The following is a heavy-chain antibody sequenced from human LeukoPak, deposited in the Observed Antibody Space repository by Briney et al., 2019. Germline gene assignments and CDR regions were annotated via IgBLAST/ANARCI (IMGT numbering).Heavy chain of an antibody. J-gene: IGHJ4*02. CDR2: IYYTGSA. Sequence: SQTLSLTCNVSGVAISSSGGYYWSWIRLNPGKGLEWIGPIYYTGSAYYNPSLKSRIAMSVDTSRNQVSLKLTAVTAADTAVYYCASDQGFGGLAFAYWGQGAPVTVSS. V-gene: IGHV4-31*03. CDR1: GVAISSSGGYY. CDR3: ASDQGFGGLAFAY. D-gene: IGHD3-10*01.